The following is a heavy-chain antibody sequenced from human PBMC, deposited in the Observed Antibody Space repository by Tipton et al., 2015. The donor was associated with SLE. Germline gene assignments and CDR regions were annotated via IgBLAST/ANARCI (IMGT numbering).Heavy chain of an antibody. Sequence: TLSLTCAVYGGSFSGYYWSWIRQLPGKGLEWIGEINHSGSTNYNPSLKSRVTISVDTSKNQFSLKLSSVTAADTAVYYCAGGSSTGDFDYWGQGTLVTVSS. V-gene: IGHV4-34*01. D-gene: IGHD7-27*01. CDR3: AGGSSTGDFDY. CDR2: INHSGST. J-gene: IGHJ4*02. CDR1: GGSFSGYY.